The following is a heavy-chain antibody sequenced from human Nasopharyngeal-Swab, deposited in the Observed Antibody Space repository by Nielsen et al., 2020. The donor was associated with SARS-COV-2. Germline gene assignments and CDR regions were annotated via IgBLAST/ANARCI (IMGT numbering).Heavy chain of an antibody. CDR3: GRRVKGDFDY. J-gene: IGHJ4*02. CDR1: GFTFSKYW. D-gene: IGHD3-16*01. CDR2: INQDGNEK. Sequence: GESLKISCATSGFTFSKYWMTWVRQAPGKGLEWVANINQDGNEKYYVDSVKGRFTISRDNAKSSLHLQMNSLRAEDTAIYYCGRRVKGDFDYWGQGTLVTVSS. V-gene: IGHV3-7*03.